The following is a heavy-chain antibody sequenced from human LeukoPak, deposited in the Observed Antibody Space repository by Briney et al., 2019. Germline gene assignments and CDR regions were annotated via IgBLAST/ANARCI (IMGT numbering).Heavy chain of an antibody. V-gene: IGHV3-30*04. J-gene: IGHJ6*03. CDR3: AREVGTVFYYYYYMDV. CDR2: ISYDGSNK. D-gene: IGHD4-11*01. CDR1: GFTFGDYA. Sequence: GGSLRLSCTASGFTFGDYAMSWVRQAPGKGLEWVAVISYDGSNKYYADSVEGRFTISRDNSKNTLYLQMNSLRAEDTAVYYCAREVGTVFYYYYYMDVWGKGTTVTVSS.